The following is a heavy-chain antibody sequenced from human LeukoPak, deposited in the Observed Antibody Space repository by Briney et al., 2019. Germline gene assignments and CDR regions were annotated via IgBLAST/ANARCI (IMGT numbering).Heavy chain of an antibody. CDR3: ARIRWGSGYAQLDY. CDR2: ISSSTTII. CDR1: GGSISSSS. Sequence: ETLSLTCTVSGGSISSSSYYWGWIRQPPGKGLEWVSYISSSTTIIYYADSVKGRFIISRDNAKNSLYLQMNSLRAEDTAVYYCARIRWGSGYAQLDYWGQGTLVTVSS. V-gene: IGHV3-48*01. J-gene: IGHJ4*02. D-gene: IGHD3-22*01.